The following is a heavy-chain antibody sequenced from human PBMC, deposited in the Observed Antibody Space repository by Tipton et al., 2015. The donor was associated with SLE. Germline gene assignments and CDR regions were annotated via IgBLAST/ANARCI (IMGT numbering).Heavy chain of an antibody. CDR3: ARRVDFWSYWFFDI. CDR2: INHSGGT. CDR1: GGSLTNDY. V-gene: IGHV4-34*01. J-gene: IGHJ2*01. Sequence: TLSLTCTVSGGSLTNDYRSWIRQSAGEGLEWIGEINHSGGTNYNPSLKSRVTISVDKNEVSLKVRFVTAADTAVYYCARRVDFWSYWFFDIWGRGTPVSVSS. D-gene: IGHD3-3*01.